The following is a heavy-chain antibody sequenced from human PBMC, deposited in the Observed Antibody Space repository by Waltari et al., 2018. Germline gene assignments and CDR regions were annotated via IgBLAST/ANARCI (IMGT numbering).Heavy chain of an antibody. V-gene: IGHV4-61*09. CDR3: ARDRDGYFDY. D-gene: IGHD3-10*01. CDR1: GGPISSGSYY. CDR2: IYTSGST. Sequence: QVQLQESGPGLVKPSQTLSLTCTVSGGPISSGSYYWSWIRQPAGKGLEWIGYIYTSGSTNYHPSLKSRGTISVDTSKNQFSLKLSSVTAADTAVYYCARDRDGYFDYWGQGTLVTVSS. J-gene: IGHJ4*02.